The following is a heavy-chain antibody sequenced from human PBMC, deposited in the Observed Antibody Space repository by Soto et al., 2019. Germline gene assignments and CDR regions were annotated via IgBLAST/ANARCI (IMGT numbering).Heavy chain of an antibody. CDR2: ISGSGDGT. CDR1: GFTVGSHA. Sequence: PXVSLRLSCAASGFTVGSHAMSWVRQAPGKGLEWVSSISGSGDGTYYGDSVKGRFTISRDSSSSTLYLQMDNLRGEDTAVYFCTRSRRSILMVYGFGGMDVWGQGTTVTVSS. V-gene: IGHV3-23*01. J-gene: IGHJ6*02. D-gene: IGHD2-8*01. CDR3: TRSRRSILMVYGFGGMDV.